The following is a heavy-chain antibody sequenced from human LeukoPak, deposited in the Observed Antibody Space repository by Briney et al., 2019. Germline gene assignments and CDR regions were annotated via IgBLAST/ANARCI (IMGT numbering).Heavy chain of an antibody. Sequence: GGSLRLSCAASGLTFRNYAMSWVRQAPGKGLEWVSAICANDGNTYYADAVKGRFTISRDNSKDTLYLQMDSLRAEDTAVYYCAKGSGSSYYSPCDYWGQGILVTVSS. V-gene: IGHV3-23*01. CDR3: AKGSGSSYYSPCDY. CDR2: ICANDGNT. CDR1: GLTFRNYA. J-gene: IGHJ4*02. D-gene: IGHD2-15*01.